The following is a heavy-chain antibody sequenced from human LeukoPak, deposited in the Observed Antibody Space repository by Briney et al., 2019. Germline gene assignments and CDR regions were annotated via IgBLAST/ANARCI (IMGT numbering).Heavy chain of an antibody. Sequence: SETLSLTCTVSGGSISSYYWSWIRQPPGKGLEWIGYIYYSGSTNYNPSLKSRVTISVDTSKNEFSLKLSSVTAADTAVYYCARMYSSSWLYYSDYWGQGTLVTVSS. CDR2: IYYSGST. CDR3: ARMYSSSWLYYSDY. CDR1: GGSISSYY. J-gene: IGHJ4*02. V-gene: IGHV4-59*01. D-gene: IGHD6-13*01.